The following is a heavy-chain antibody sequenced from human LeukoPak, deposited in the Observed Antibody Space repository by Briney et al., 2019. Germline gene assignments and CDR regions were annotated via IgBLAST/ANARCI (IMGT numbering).Heavy chain of an antibody. CDR1: GGTFSSYA. Sequence: SVKVSCKASGGTFSSYAISWVRQAPGQGLEWMGGIIPIFGTANYAQKFQGRVTVTADESTSTAYMELSSLRSEDTAVYYCAAQGEYLQYSGSYSSVDYWGQGTLVTVSS. CDR3: AAQGEYLQYSGSYSSVDY. V-gene: IGHV1-69*13. J-gene: IGHJ4*02. CDR2: IIPIFGTA. D-gene: IGHD1-26*01.